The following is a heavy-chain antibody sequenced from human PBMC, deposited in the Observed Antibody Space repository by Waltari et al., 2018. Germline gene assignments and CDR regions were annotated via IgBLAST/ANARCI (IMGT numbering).Heavy chain of an antibody. V-gene: IGHV3-7*01. CDR2: IKKDGSEK. D-gene: IGHD3-22*01. CDR1: GFTFSSYW. Sequence: EVQLVESGGGLVQPGGSLRLSCAASGFTFSSYWMSWVRQAPGKGMEWGANIKKDGSEKYYVDSVKGRFTISRDNAKNSLYLQMNSLRAEDTAVYYCAREAMIVVEYYFDYWGQGTLVTVSS. J-gene: IGHJ4*02. CDR3: AREAMIVVEYYFDY.